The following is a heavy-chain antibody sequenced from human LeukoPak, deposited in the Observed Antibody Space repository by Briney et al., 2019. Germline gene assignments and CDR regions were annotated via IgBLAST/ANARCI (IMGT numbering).Heavy chain of an antibody. V-gene: IGHV3-21*01. CDR3: ARAGSGWYFDY. CDR1: AFTFSSYS. Sequence: GGSLRLSCAASAFTFSSYSVNWVRQAPGKGLDWVSSISSSRSYIYYADSVKGRFTISRDNAKNSLYLQMNSLRAEDTAVYYCARAGSGWYFDYWGQGTLVTVSS. D-gene: IGHD6-19*01. J-gene: IGHJ4*02. CDR2: ISSSRSYI.